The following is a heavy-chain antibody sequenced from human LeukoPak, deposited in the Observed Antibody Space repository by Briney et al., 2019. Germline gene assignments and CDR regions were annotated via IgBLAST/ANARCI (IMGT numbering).Heavy chain of an antibody. CDR1: GYTLTELS. CDR2: FDPEDGET. D-gene: IGHD3-10*01. V-gene: IGHV1-24*01. CDR3: ARERIYFGSGQDLSDARLFYYYGLDV. Sequence: ASVKVSCKVSGYTLTELSMHWVRQAPGKGLEWMGGFDPEDGETIYAQKFQGRVTMTEDTSTDTAYMELSSLRSEDTAVYYCARERIYFGSGQDLSDARLFYYYGLDVWGQGTTVTVS. J-gene: IGHJ6*02.